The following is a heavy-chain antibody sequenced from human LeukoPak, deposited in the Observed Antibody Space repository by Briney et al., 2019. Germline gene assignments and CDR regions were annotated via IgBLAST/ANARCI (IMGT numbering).Heavy chain of an antibody. CDR2: IIPIFGTA. Sequence: GASVKVSCKASGGTFSSYAISWVRQAPGQGLEWMGGIIPIFGTANYAQKFQGRVTITADESTSTAYMELSSLRSEDTAVYYCARADYGAQGWFDPWGQGTLVTVSS. J-gene: IGHJ5*02. CDR3: ARADYGAQGWFDP. D-gene: IGHD4-17*01. CDR1: GGTFSSYA. V-gene: IGHV1-69*13.